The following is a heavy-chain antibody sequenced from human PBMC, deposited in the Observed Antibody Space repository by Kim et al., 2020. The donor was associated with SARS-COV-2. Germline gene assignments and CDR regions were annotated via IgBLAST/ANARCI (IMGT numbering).Heavy chain of an antibody. V-gene: IGHV3-33*01. J-gene: IGHJ4*02. CDR3: ARDLSGSLDY. Sequence: KIKDYGDSVKGRFTASRDSSKNTVYLQMNSLGVEDTAVYYCARDLSGSLDYWGQGIPVTVSS. D-gene: IGHD1-26*01. CDR2: KIK.